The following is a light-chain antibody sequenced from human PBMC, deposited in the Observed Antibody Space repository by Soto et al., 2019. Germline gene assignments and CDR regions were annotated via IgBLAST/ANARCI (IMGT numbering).Light chain of an antibody. CDR2: GAS. CDR3: QQYNNWPPTWT. J-gene: IGKJ1*01. Sequence: EIVMTQSPATLSVSQWARATLYCRASQSVSSNLAWYHQKPGQAPRLLIYGASTRATGIPAMFSVIGSGTEFPLTISSLHSEDFAVYYCQQYNNWPPTWTFGQGTKVEIK. V-gene: IGKV3-15*01. CDR1: QSVSSN.